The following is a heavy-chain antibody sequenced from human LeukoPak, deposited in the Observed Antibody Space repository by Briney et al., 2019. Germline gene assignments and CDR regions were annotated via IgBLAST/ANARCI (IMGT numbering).Heavy chain of an antibody. Sequence: GGSLRLSCAASGFTFSSYTMNWVRQAPGKWLEWVASIRHYSRYIYYADSVKGRFTISRDNAKNSLYLQMNSLRGEDTAVYYCATGGVHYYDTSADYWGQGTLVTVSS. D-gene: IGHD3-22*01. CDR2: IRHYSRYI. CDR1: GFTFSSYT. J-gene: IGHJ4*02. CDR3: ATGGVHYYDTSADY. V-gene: IGHV3-21*01.